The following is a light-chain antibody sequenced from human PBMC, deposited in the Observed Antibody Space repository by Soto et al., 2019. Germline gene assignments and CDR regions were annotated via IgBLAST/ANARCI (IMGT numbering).Light chain of an antibody. CDR1: QRIDNF. V-gene: IGKV1-39*01. Sequence: DIQMTQSPSFLSASVGDRLTITCRARQRIDNFLNWYQQKPGKAPKLLIYGASSLQSGVPSRFSGSGPGTDFTPTITSLQPEDSATYQCQQGYKTSLSSFGQGTKVEIK. J-gene: IGKJ2*01. CDR2: GAS. CDR3: QQGYKTSLSS.